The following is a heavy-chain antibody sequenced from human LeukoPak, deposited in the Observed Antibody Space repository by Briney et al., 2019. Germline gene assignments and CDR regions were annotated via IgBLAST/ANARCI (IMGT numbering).Heavy chain of an antibody. V-gene: IGHV1-69*13. CDR3: ARPPLHSSGYWTLDY. CDR2: IIPIFGTA. Sequence: ASVKVSCKASGGTFSSYAISWVRQALGQGLEWMGGIIPIFGTANYAQKFQGRVTITADESTSTAYMELSSLRSEDTAVYYCARPPLHSSGYWTLDYWGQGTLVTVSS. D-gene: IGHD3-22*01. CDR1: GGTFSSYA. J-gene: IGHJ4*02.